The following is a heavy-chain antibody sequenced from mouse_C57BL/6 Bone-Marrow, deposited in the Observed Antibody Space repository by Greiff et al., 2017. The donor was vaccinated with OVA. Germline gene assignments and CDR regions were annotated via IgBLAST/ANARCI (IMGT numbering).Heavy chain of an antibody. CDR3: AREATVVHFDY. V-gene: IGHV5-4*01. J-gene: IGHJ2*01. CDR2: ISDGGSYT. Sequence: EVKVVESGGGLVKPGGSLKLSCAASGFTFSSYAMSWVRQTPEKRLEWVATISDGGSYTYYPDNVKGRFTISRDKAKNNLYLQMSHLKSEDTAMYYCAREATVVHFDYWGQGTTLTVSS. CDR1: GFTFSSYA. D-gene: IGHD1-1*01.